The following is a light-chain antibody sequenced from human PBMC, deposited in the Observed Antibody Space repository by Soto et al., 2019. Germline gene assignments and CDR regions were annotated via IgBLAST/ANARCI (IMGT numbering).Light chain of an antibody. V-gene: IGKV3-11*01. CDR3: QKRSKWPIT. CDR2: DAS. Sequence: EIVLTQSPGTLSFSPVAIATLSCRASQSFSSSYLASYQQKPGQAPRLLIYDASNRAAGIPARFSGSGSGTDFTLTISSLEPEDFAVYYCQKRSKWPITFGQGTRLEIK. CDR1: QSFSSSY. J-gene: IGKJ5*01.